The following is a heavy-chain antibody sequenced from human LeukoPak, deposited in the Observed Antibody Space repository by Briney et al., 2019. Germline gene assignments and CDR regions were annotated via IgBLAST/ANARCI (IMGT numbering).Heavy chain of an antibody. J-gene: IGHJ4*02. V-gene: IGHV1-24*01. D-gene: IGHD2-2*01. CDR3: ATEIGGGIVVVPAAGFDY. CDR1: GYTLTELS. CDR2: FDPEDGET. Sequence: GASVKVSCKVSGYTLTELSMHWVRQAPGKGLEWMGGFDPEDGETFYAQKFQGRVTMTEDTSTDTAYMELSSLRSEDTAVYYCATEIGGGIVVVPAAGFDYWGQGTLVTVSS.